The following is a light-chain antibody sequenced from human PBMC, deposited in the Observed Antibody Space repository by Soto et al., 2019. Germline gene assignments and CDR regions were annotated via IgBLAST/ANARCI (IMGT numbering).Light chain of an antibody. CDR3: CSYAGSYTDYV. V-gene: IGLV2-11*01. CDR2: DVS. Sequence: QSVLTQPRSVSGSPGQSVTISCTETSSDVGGYNYVSWYQQHPGKAPKLMIYDVSKRPSGVPDRFSGSKSGNTASLTISGLQAEDEADYYCCSYAGSYTDYVFGTGTKVTVL. J-gene: IGLJ1*01. CDR1: SSDVGGYNY.